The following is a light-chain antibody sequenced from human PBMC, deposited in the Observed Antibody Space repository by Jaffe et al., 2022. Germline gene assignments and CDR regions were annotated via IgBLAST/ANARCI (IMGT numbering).Light chain of an antibody. CDR2: DVT. CDR1: SSDVGGYNY. J-gene: IGLJ3*02. V-gene: IGLV2-11*01. Sequence: QSALTQPRSVSGSPGQSVTISCTGTSSDVGGYNYVSWYQHHPGKAPRLIIYDVTKRPSGVPDRFSASKSGNTASLTISGLQAEDEADYYCCSHAGSYSHWVFGGGTKLTVL. CDR3: CSHAGSYSHWV.